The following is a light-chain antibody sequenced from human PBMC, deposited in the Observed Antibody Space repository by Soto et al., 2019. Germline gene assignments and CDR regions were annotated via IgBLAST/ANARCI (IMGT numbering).Light chain of an antibody. CDR3: SSYTSTPSRV. V-gene: IGLV2-14*01. CDR2: DVS. J-gene: IGLJ1*01. CDR1: SSDVGGYNH. Sequence: HSLLPQPASGYGSPGQSITIACTGTSSDVGGYNHVSWYQQHPGKAPKLIIYDVSNRPSGVSNRFSGSKSGNTASLTISGLQAEDEADYYCSSYTSTPSRVFGTGTKVTVL.